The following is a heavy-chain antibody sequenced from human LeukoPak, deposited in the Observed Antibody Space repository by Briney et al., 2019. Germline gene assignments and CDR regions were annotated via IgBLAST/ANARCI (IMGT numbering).Heavy chain of an antibody. CDR3: AKDLLFDY. CDR1: GFTFSSYG. Sequence: QAAGSLRLSCAASGFTFSSYGMHWVRQAPGKGLEWVAVISYDGSNNYYAASMKGGFTTSRTTTKNMLYLQMSGRRAEDTAVYYCAKDLLFDYWGQGTLVRVPS. D-gene: IGHD2/OR15-2a*01. V-gene: IGHV3-30*18. J-gene: IGHJ4*02. CDR2: ISYDGSNN.